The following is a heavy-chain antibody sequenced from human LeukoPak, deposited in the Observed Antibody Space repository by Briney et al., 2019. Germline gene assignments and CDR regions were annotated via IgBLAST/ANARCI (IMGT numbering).Heavy chain of an antibody. CDR3: ARDLLRFLEWLTARYYYGMDV. Sequence: GASVTVSYKASGYTFTLYGRIWVRQAPGQGLVGLGWISAYNGNTNYAQKLQGRVTMPTDTSTSTAYMELRSLRSDDTAVYYCARDLLRFLEWLTARYYYGMDVWGQGTTVTVSS. D-gene: IGHD3-3*01. J-gene: IGHJ6*02. CDR2: ISAYNGNT. CDR1: GYTFTLYG. V-gene: IGHV1-18*01.